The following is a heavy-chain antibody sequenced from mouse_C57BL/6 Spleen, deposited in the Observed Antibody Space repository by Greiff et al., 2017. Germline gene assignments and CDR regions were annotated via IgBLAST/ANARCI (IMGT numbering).Heavy chain of an antibody. D-gene: IGHD1-1*01. CDR2: IDPSDSYT. CDR1: GYTFTSYW. Sequence: QVQLQQPGAELVMPGASVKLSCKASGYTFTSYWMHWVKQRPGQGLEWIGEIDPSDSYTNYNQKFKGKSTLTVDKSSSTAYMQLSSLTSEDSAVXYCARRGTVVPYWYFDVWGTGTTVTVSS. CDR3: ARRGTVVPYWYFDV. V-gene: IGHV1-69*01. J-gene: IGHJ1*03.